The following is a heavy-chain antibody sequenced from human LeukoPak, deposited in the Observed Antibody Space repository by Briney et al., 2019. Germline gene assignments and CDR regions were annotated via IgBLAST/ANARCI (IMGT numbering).Heavy chain of an antibody. CDR2: IWSDGNNS. V-gene: IGHV3-30*02. D-gene: IGHD2-8*02. CDR3: AKDPGASVSGFHMDV. Sequence: PGGSLRLSCATSGLTFRNYGMHWVRQATGKGQEWVSFIWSDGNNSFYADSVKGRFTISRDNSKNMLYLQMDSLRPEDTAVYYCAKDPGASVSGFHMDVWGKGTTVIVSS. J-gene: IGHJ6*03. CDR1: GLTFRNYG.